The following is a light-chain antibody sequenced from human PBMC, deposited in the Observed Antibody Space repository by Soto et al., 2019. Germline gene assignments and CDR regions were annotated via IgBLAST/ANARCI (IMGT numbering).Light chain of an antibody. CDR3: QQYDTFFPT. CDR1: QSINSW. Sequence: DIPMTQSPSTLSASIGDRVTITCRASQSINSWLAWFQQKPGKAPKLLIYKASNLENGVPSRFSGSGSGTEFYLTISSLQPEDFATYYCQQYDTFFPTFGQGTKVEIK. V-gene: IGKV1-5*03. J-gene: IGKJ1*01. CDR2: KAS.